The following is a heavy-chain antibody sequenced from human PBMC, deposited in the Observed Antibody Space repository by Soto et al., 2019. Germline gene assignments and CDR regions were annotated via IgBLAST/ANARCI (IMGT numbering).Heavy chain of an antibody. J-gene: IGHJ4*02. CDR3: AKGLIQLWPYYFDY. CDR1: GFTFISYG. V-gene: IGHV3-30*18. CDR2: ISYDGSNK. Sequence: TGGSLILSCAASGFTFISYGMHWVRQAPGKGLEWVAVISYDGSNKYYADSVKGRFTISRDNSKNTLYLQMNSLRAEDTAVYYCAKGLIQLWPYYFDYWGQGTLVSVSS. D-gene: IGHD5-18*01.